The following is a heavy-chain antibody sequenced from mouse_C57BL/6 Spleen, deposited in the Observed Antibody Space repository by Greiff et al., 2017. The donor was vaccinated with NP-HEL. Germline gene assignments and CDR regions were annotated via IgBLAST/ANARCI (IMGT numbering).Heavy chain of an antibody. CDR2: IYPGDGDT. CDR1: GYAFSSYW. Sequence: QVQLQQSGAELVKPGASVKISCKASGYAFSSYWMNWVKQRPGKGLEWIGQIYPGDGDTNYNGKFKGKATLTADKSSSTAYMQLSSLTSEDSAVYFGARLAYYSNYFFDYWGQGTTLTVSS. V-gene: IGHV1-80*01. D-gene: IGHD2-5*01. CDR3: ARLAYYSNYFFDY. J-gene: IGHJ2*01.